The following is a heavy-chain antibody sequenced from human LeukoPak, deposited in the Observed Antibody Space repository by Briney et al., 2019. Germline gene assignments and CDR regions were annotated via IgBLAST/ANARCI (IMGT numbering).Heavy chain of an antibody. CDR1: GYTLTEFS. CDR3: ATDLGPLYGDYMRFDY. CDR2: FDPEDGET. Sequence: ASVKVSCKVSGYTLTEFSMHWVRQAPGKGLEWMGGFDPEDGETIYAQKFQGRVTMTEDTSTDTAYMELSSLRSEDTAVYYCATDLGPLYGDYMRFDYWGQGTLVTVSS. D-gene: IGHD4-17*01. J-gene: IGHJ4*02. V-gene: IGHV1-24*01.